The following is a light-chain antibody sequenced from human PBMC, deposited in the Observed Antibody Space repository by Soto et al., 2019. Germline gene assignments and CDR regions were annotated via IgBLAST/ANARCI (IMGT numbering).Light chain of an antibody. Sequence: IHMPHSPYTLSASVGDRVTITCRAGQSFSKWLAWYQQKPGKAPKLLIYDASSLESGVPSSFRGSGSGTEFTLTISSLQPDDFATYYCQQYDYLPRTFGQGTRLEIK. CDR2: DAS. J-gene: IGKJ5*01. CDR3: QQYDYLPRT. CDR1: QSFSKW. V-gene: IGKV1-5*01.